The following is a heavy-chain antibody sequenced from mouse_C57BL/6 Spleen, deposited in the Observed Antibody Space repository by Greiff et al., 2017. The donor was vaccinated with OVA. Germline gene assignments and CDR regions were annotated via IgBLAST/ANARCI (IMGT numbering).Heavy chain of an antibody. J-gene: IGHJ3*01. CDR3: ARRNYEGSAWFAY. CDR2: ISSGGSYT. CDR1: GFTFSSYG. D-gene: IGHD1-1*01. V-gene: IGHV5-6*01. Sequence: EVQVVESGGDLVKPGGSLKLSCAASGFTFSSYGMSWVRQTPDKRLEWVATISSGGSYTYYPDSVKGRFTISRDNAKNTLYLQMSSLKSEDTAMYYCARRNYEGSAWFAYWGQGTLVTVSA.